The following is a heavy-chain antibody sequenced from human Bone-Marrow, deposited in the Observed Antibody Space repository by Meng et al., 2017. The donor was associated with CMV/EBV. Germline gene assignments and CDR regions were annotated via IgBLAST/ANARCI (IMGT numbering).Heavy chain of an antibody. J-gene: IGHJ6*02. CDR2: ISYDGSNK. Sequence: GESLKISCAASGFTFSSYAMHWVRQAPGKGLEWVAVISYDGSNKYYPGSVKGRFTISRENAKNTLYLQMNSLRAEDTAVYYCAKGEDGMDVWGQGTTVTVSS. V-gene: IGHV3-30-3*01. CDR1: GFTFSSYA. CDR3: AKGEDGMDV.